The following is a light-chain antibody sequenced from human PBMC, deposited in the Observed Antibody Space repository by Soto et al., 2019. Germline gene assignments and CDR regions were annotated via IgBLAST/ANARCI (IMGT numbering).Light chain of an antibody. Sequence: IHLTHSPSFLSASVLYRVTITFLSSQGISSYLAWYQQKPGKAPKLLIYAASTLQSGVPSRFSGSGSGTEFTLTISSLQPEDFATYYCQQLNSYPPFTFGPGTKVDIK. V-gene: IGKV1-9*01. J-gene: IGKJ3*01. CDR1: QGISSY. CDR3: QQLNSYPPFT. CDR2: AAS.